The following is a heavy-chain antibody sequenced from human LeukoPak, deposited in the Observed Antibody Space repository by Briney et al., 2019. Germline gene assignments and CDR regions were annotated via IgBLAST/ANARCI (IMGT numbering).Heavy chain of an antibody. CDR3: AKSDSGWPNYFDY. Sequence: GRSLRLSCAASGFTFSSYGMHWVRQAPGKGLEWVAVISYDGSNKYYADPVKGRFTISRDNSKNTLYLQMNSLRAEDTAVYYCAKSDSGWPNYFDYWGQGTLVTVSS. CDR2: ISYDGSNK. D-gene: IGHD6-19*01. V-gene: IGHV3-30*18. CDR1: GFTFSSYG. J-gene: IGHJ4*02.